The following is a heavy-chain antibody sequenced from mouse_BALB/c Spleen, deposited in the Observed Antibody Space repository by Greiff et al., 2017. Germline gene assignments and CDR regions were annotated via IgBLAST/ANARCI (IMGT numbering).Heavy chain of an antibody. Sequence: QVQLQQPGAELVKPGASVKLSCKASGYTFTSYYMYWVKQRPGQGLEWIGGINPSNGGTNFNEKFKSKATLTVDKSSSTAYMQLSSLTSEDSAVYYCTKGSYDYDVGYAMDYWGQGTSVTVSS. CDR1: GYTFTSYY. CDR3: TKGSYDYDVGYAMDY. CDR2: INPSNGGT. J-gene: IGHJ4*01. V-gene: IGHV1S81*02. D-gene: IGHD2-4*01.